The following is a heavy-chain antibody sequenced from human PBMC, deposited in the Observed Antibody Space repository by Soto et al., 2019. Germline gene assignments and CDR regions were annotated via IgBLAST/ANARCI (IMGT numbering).Heavy chain of an antibody. CDR1: GFAFSRYW. Sequence: EVQLVESGGGLVQPGGSLRLSCAASGFAFSRYWMHWVRQAPGKGLVWVARINIDGSTTTSADSVKSRFTISRDNATNTRYLQRNSLRAEDTAVYFCTTVATESYDWFDHWAHGALVTVSA. V-gene: IGHV3-74*03. CDR3: TTVATESYDWFDH. J-gene: IGHJ5*02. CDR2: INIDGSTT. D-gene: IGHD5-18*01.